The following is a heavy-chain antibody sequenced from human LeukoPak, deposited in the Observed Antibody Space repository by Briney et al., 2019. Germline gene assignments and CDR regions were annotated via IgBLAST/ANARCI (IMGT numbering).Heavy chain of an antibody. CDR2: IIPIFGTA. V-gene: IGHV1-69*13. J-gene: IGHJ5*02. CDR3: ARELSRAYYDFWSGPDNNWFDP. Sequence: SVKVSCKTSGGTFSSYAISWVRQAPGQGLEWMGGIIPIFGTANYAQKFQGRVTITADESTSTAYMELSSLRSEDTAVYYCARELSRAYYDFWSGPDNNWFDPWGQGTLVTVSS. CDR1: GGTFSSYA. D-gene: IGHD3-3*01.